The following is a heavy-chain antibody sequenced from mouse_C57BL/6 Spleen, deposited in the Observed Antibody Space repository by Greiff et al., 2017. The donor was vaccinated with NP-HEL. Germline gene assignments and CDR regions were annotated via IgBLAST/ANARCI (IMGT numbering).Heavy chain of an antibody. D-gene: IGHD1-1*01. CDR2: IRNKANGYTT. V-gene: IGHV7-3*01. Sequence: EVMLVESGGGLVQPGGSLSLSCAASGFTFTAYYMSWVRQPPGKALEWLGFIRNKANGYTTEYSASVKGRFTISRDNSQSILYLQMNALRAEDSATYYCARVPLFYGSGFDYWGQGTTLTVSS. J-gene: IGHJ2*01. CDR3: ARVPLFYGSGFDY. CDR1: GFTFTAYY.